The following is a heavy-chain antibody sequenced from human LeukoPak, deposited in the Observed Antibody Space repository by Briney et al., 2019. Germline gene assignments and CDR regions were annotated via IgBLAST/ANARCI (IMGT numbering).Heavy chain of an antibody. CDR1: GGSISSSGYY. D-gene: IGHD6-13*01. CDR3: AREGEGYSSSWYTDPYYFDY. J-gene: IGHJ4*02. CDR2: IYYSGST. V-gene: IGHV4-39*02. Sequence: PSETLSLTCTVSGGSISSSGYYWGWIRQPPGKGLEWIGSIYYSGSTYYNPCLKSRVTISVDTSKNQFSLKLSSVTAADTAVYYCAREGEGYSSSWYTDPYYFDYWGQGTLVTVSS.